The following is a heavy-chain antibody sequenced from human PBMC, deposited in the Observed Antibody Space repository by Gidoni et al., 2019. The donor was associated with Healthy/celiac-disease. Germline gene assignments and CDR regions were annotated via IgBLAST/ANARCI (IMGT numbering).Heavy chain of an antibody. D-gene: IGHD3-10*01. V-gene: IGHV3-30*04. CDR3: AREAALLWFGELTPHFDY. CDR1: GFPFSSYA. Sequence: QVQLVESGGGVVQPGRSLRLSCAASGFPFSSYALHWVRQAPGKGLEWVAVISYDGSNKYYADSVKGRFTISRDNSKNTLYLQMNSLRAEDTAVYYCAREAALLWFGELTPHFDYWGQGTLVTVSS. CDR2: ISYDGSNK. J-gene: IGHJ4*02.